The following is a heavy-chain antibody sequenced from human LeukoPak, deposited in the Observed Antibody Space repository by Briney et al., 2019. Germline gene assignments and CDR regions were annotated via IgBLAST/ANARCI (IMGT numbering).Heavy chain of an antibody. V-gene: IGHV3-74*01. CDR2: INSDGSST. CDR3: ARVQGHPPNGLDI. D-gene: IGHD2-8*01. CDR1: GFTLSNYG. J-gene: IGHJ3*02. Sequence: GGSLRLSCAASGFTLSNYGMHWVRQAPGKGLVWVSRINSDGSSTSYADSVKGRFTISRDNAKNTLYLQMNSLRADDTAVYYCARVQGHPPNGLDIWGQGTMVTVSS.